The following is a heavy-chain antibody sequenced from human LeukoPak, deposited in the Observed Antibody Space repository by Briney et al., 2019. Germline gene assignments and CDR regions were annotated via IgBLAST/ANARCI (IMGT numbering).Heavy chain of an antibody. CDR3: AKGPLRGTAAAIDY. CDR1: GFTFNNYG. J-gene: IGHJ4*02. CDR2: ISYDGRNI. Sequence: GKSLRLSCAASGFTFNNYGMHWVRQAPGKGLEWVAVISYDGRNIHYPDSVKGRFTISRDIPTDTLWLQMDSLRTEDTAVYYCAKGPLRGTAAAIDYWGQGTLVTVSS. V-gene: IGHV3-30*18. D-gene: IGHD2-2*01.